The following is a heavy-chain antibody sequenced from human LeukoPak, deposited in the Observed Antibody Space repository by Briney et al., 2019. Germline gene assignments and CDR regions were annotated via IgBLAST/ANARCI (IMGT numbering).Heavy chain of an antibody. V-gene: IGHV3-23*01. CDR3: AKDHPGVVVAATYYY. CDR2: ISGSGGST. CDR1: GFTFSSYA. Sequence: PGGSLRLSCAASGFTFSSYAMSWVRQAPGKGLEWVSAISGSGGSTYYADSVKGRFTISRDNSKNTLYLQMHSLRAEDTAVYYCAKDHPGVVVAATYYYWGQGTLVTVSS. J-gene: IGHJ4*02. D-gene: IGHD2-15*01.